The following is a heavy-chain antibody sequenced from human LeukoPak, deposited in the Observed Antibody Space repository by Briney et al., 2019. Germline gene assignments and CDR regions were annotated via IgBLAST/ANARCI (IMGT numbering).Heavy chain of an antibody. V-gene: IGHV1-18*01. D-gene: IGHD2-2*01. J-gene: IGHJ5*02. CDR1: GYTFTSYG. CDR2: ISAYNGNT. CDR3: ARGYRGYCSSTSCPPTLSNWFDP. Sequence: ASVKVSCKASGYTFTSYGISWVRQAPGQGLEWMGWISAYNGNTNYAQKLQGRVTMTTDTSTSTAYMELRSLRSDDTAVYYRARGYRGYCSSTSCPPTLSNWFDPWGQGTLVTVSS.